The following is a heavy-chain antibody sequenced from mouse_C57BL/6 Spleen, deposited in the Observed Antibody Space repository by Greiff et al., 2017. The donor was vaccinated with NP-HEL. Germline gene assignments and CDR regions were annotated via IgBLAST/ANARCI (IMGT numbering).Heavy chain of an antibody. CDR2: IDPSDSYT. D-gene: IGHD1-1*01. CDR3: ASPYYYGSSYGFAY. V-gene: IGHV1-59*01. CDR1: GYTFTSYW. J-gene: IGHJ3*01. Sequence: VQLQQPGAELVRPGTSVKLSCKASGYTFTSYWMHWVKQRPGQGLEWIGVIDPSDSYTNYNQKFKGKATLTVDTSSSTAYMQLSSLTSEDSAVYYCASPYYYGSSYGFAYWGQGTLVTVSA.